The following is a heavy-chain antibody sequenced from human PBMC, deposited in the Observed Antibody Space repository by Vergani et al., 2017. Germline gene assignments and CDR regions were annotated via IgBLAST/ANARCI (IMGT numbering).Heavy chain of an antibody. CDR1: GFTFSSYS. J-gene: IGHJ4*02. Sequence: EVRLLESGGDLVQPGGSLRLSCAASGFTFSSYSMNWVRQAPGKGLEWISYISTTSDTIYYADSVRGRFTISRDNAKNSLYLEMNSLRVEDTAVYFCARSLVAGKGGYWGQGTRVAVSS. CDR2: ISTTSDTI. CDR3: ARSLVAGKGGY. D-gene: IGHD6-19*01. V-gene: IGHV3-48*01.